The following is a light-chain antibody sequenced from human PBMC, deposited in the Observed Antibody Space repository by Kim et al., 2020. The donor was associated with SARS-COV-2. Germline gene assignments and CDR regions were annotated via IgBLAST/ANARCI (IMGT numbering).Light chain of an antibody. Sequence: QPASISCRSSQSLVHRDGNTYLNWFQQRPGQSPRRLVYKVSDRDSGVPERFSGSASGTDFTLNISRVEADDVGIYFCIQGTHWPYTFGQGTKLEI. CDR3: IQGTHWPYT. CDR1: QSLVHRDGNTY. CDR2: KVS. J-gene: IGKJ2*01. V-gene: IGKV2-30*02.